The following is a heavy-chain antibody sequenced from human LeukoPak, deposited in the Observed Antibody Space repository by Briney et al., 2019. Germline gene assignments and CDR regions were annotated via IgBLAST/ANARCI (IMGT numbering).Heavy chain of an antibody. J-gene: IGHJ6*04. CDR1: GFTFSSYA. V-gene: IGHV3-64*01. D-gene: IGHD6-13*01. CDR3: GRVRISAARGYMDV. CDR2: ISSKGDNI. Sequence: PGGSLRLSCAASGFTFSSYAIHWVRQAPGKGLEYVSTISSKGDNIFHANSVKGRFTISRDNSKNTVYLQMGSLRAEDMAVYYCGRVRISAARGYMDVWGKGTTVTVSS.